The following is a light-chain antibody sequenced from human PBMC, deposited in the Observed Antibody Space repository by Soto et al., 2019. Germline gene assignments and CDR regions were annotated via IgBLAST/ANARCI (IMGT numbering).Light chain of an antibody. Sequence: QSVLTQPASVSGSPGQSITISCTGTSSDVGGYNYVSWYQQHPGKAPKLMIYDVSNRPSGVSNRFSGSKSGNTASLTISGLQAEDEADYYCSSYTRSILFGGGTKLTVL. V-gene: IGLV2-14*01. CDR1: SSDVGGYNY. CDR2: DVS. CDR3: SSYTRSIL. J-gene: IGLJ2*01.